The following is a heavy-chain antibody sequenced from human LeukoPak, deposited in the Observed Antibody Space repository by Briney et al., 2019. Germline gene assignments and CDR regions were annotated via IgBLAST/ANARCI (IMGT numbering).Heavy chain of an antibody. CDR2: IYYSGST. CDR3: ASIVKIAAAGGDDFDY. V-gene: IGHV4-59*12. D-gene: IGHD6-13*01. J-gene: IGHJ4*02. CDR1: GGSISSYY. Sequence: SETLSLTCTVSGGSISSYYWSWIRQPPGKGLEWIGYIYYSGSTNYNPSLKSRVTISVDKSKNQFSLKLSSVTAADTAVYYCASIVKIAAAGGDDFDYWGQGTLVTVSS.